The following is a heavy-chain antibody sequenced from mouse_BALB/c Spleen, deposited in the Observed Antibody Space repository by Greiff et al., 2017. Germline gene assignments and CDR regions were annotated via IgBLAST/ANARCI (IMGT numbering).Heavy chain of an antibody. D-gene: IGHD1-2*01. CDR2: IWGDGST. Sequence: VQLQESGPGLVAPSQSLSITCTVSGFSLTGYGVNWVRQPPGKGLEWLGMIWGDGSTDYNSALKSRLSISKDNSKSQVFLKMNSLQTDDTARYYCAKNYGYNAMDYWGQGTSVTVSS. CDR3: AKNYGYNAMDY. V-gene: IGHV2-6-7*01. J-gene: IGHJ4*01. CDR1: GFSLTGYG.